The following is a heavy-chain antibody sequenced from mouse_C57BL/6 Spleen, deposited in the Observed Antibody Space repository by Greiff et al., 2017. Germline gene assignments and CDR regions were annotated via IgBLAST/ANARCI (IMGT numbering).Heavy chain of an antibody. CDR1: GFNIKDYY. V-gene: IGHV14-2*01. CDR2: LDPEDGET. CDR3: ARSTVRGEWFAY. J-gene: IGHJ3*01. Sequence: EVHLVESGAELVKPGASVKLSCTASGFNIKDYYMHWVKQRTEQGLEWIGRLDPEDGETKYAPKFQGKATITADTSSNPAYLQLSSLTSEDTAVYYCARSTVRGEWFAYWGQGTLVTVSA.